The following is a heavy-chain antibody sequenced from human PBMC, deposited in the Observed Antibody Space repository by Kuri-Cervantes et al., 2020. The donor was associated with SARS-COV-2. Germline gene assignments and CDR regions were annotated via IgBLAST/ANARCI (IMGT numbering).Heavy chain of an antibody. CDR2: IYPGDSDT. CDR3: ARRTRYRSSTSCDIGAFDI. Sequence: ASVKVPCKGSGYSFTSYWIGWVRQMPGKGLEWMGIIYPGDSDTRYSPSFQGQVTISADKSISTAYLQWSSLKASDTAMYYCARRTRYRSSTSCDIGAFDIWGQGTMVTVSS. V-gene: IGHV5-51*01. D-gene: IGHD2-2*02. CDR1: GYSFTSYW. J-gene: IGHJ3*02.